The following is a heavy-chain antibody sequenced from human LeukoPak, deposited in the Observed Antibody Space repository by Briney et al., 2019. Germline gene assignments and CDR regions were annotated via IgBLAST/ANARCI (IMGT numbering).Heavy chain of an antibody. V-gene: IGHV3-21*01. CDR1: GFTFSSYS. CDR3: AKDHGGHLFDY. D-gene: IGHD4-23*01. CDR2: ISSSSSYI. Sequence: GGSLRLSCAASGFTFSSYSMNWVRQAPGKGLEWVSSISSSSSYIHYADSVRGRFTISRDNSKNTLYLQVNSLRAEDTAVYYCAKDHGGHLFDYWGQGTLVTVSS. J-gene: IGHJ4*02.